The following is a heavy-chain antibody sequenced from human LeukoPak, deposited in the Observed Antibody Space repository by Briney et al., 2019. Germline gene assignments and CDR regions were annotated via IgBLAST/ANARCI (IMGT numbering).Heavy chain of an antibody. V-gene: IGHV3-11*01. CDR2: INGDGTTI. J-gene: IGHJ6*02. D-gene: IGHD2-2*02. CDR1: GFTFGDYY. Sequence: PGGSLRLSCTASGFTFGDYYMTWIRQAPGKGLDWLSYINGDGTTIHYAESVKGRFTISRDNGKKSVYLHINSLRAEDTAVYYCARYPLQYYYYFLDVWGQGTTVTVSS. CDR3: ARYPLQYYYYFLDV.